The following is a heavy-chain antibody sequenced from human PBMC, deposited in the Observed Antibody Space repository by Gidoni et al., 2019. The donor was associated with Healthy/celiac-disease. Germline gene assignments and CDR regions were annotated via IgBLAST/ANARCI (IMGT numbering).Heavy chain of an antibody. D-gene: IGHD4-17*01. CDR2: IWYDGSNK. V-gene: IGHV3-33*08. CDR1: GFTFSSSG. J-gene: IGHJ6*02. CDR3: ARDRAYGDKLYYYYYGMDV. Sequence: QVQLVEPGGGVVQLGRSLRLSFAASGFTFSSSGLRWIRQAPGTGREWVAVIWYDGSNKYYADSVKGRVTISRDNSKNTLYLQMNSLRAEDTAVYYCARDRAYGDKLYYYYYGMDVWGQGTTVTVSS.